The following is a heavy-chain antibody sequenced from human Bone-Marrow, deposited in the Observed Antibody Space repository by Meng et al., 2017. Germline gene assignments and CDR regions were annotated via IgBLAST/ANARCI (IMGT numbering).Heavy chain of an antibody. V-gene: IGHV4-38-2*02. CDR3: ARSSKHDYGGNYVRPRYFDL. CDR1: GYSISSGYY. D-gene: IGHD4-23*01. J-gene: IGHJ2*01. CDR2: IYTSGST. Sequence: GSLRLSCTVSGYSISSGYYWGWIRQPPGKGLEWIGRIYTSGSTNYNPSLKSRVTMSVDTSKNQFSLKLSSVTAADTAVYYCARSSKHDYGGNYVRPRYFDLWGRGTLVTVSS.